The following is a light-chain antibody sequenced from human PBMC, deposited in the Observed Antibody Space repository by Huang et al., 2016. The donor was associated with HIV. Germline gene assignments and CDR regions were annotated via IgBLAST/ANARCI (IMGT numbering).Light chain of an antibody. CDR1: QSISIY. V-gene: IGKV1-39*01. CDR2: AAS. CDR3: QQSYSTPIT. J-gene: IGKJ5*01. Sequence: DIQMTQSPSSLSASVGDRVTITCRASQSISIYLNWYQQKPGIAPKVLIYAASSLQSGVPSMFSGSVSGTDFTLTISSLQPEDFATYYCQQSYSTPITFGQGTRLEIK.